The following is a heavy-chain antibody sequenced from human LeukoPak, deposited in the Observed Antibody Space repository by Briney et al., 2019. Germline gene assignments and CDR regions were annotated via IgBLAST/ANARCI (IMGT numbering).Heavy chain of an antibody. Sequence: PSETLSLTCTVSGGSISSYYWNWIRQPAGKGLEWIGRIYTTGNANYNPSLKSRVTMSIDTSKKQFSLSLSSVTAADTAVYYRARGKYYYDSNTSYRYFDPWGQRTLVTVSS. V-gene: IGHV4-4*07. D-gene: IGHD3-22*01. J-gene: IGHJ5*02. CDR2: IYTTGNA. CDR3: ARGKYYYDSNTSYRYFDP. CDR1: GGSISSYY.